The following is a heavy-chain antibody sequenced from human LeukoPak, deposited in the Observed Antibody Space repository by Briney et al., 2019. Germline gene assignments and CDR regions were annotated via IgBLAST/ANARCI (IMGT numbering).Heavy chain of an antibody. CDR3: ARVVVVPAGRWFDP. V-gene: IGHV4-61*01. Sequence: SETLSLTCTVSGGSVSSGSYYWSWIRQPPGKGLEWIAYISYSGSTNYNPSLKSRVTISVDTSKNQFSLKLSSVTAADTAVYYCARVVVVPAGRWFDPWGQGTLVTVPS. CDR2: ISYSGST. CDR1: GGSVSSGSYY. D-gene: IGHD2-2*01. J-gene: IGHJ5*02.